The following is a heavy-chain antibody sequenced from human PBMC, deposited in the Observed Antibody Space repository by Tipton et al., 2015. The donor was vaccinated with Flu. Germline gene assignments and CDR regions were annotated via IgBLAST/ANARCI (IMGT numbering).Heavy chain of an antibody. D-gene: IGHD3-22*01. CDR3: GREPPGYDSSGYSPRGGMDV. Sequence: QVQLVQSGAEVKKPGSSVKVSCKASGGTFSSYAISWVRQAPGQGLEWMGGIIPIFGTANYAQKFQGRVTITADESTSTAYMELSSLRSEDTAVYYCGREPPGYDSSGYSPRGGMDVWGQGTTVTVSS. V-gene: IGHV1-69*01. CDR2: IIPIFGTA. CDR1: GGTFSSYA. J-gene: IGHJ6*02.